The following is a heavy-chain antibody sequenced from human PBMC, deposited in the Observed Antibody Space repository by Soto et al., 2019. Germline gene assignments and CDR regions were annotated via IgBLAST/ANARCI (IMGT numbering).Heavy chain of an antibody. D-gene: IGHD1-26*01. CDR2: IIPILGTA. V-gene: IGHV1-69*13. CDR1: GGTFSSYA. J-gene: IGHJ5*02. CDR3: ARALGWELRYWFDP. Sequence: GASVKVSCKASGGTFSSYAISWVRQAPGQGLEWMGGIIPILGTANYAQKFQGRVTITADESTSTAYMELSSLRSEDTAVYYCARALGWELRYWFDPWGQGTLVTVSS.